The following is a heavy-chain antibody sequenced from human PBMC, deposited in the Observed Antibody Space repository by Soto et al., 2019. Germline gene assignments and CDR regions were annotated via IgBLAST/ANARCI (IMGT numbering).Heavy chain of an antibody. Sequence: EVQLVESGGGLVQPGGPLRLSCATSGFILSDCAMNWVRQAPGKGLEWVSYISSSSSVIDYADSVKGRFTVSRDNARNSLYLQMNSLRAEDTAVYYCARVLSWGSNWYYYMDVWGKGTTVTVSS. D-gene: IGHD7-27*01. CDR2: ISSSSSVI. V-gene: IGHV3-48*01. CDR1: GFILSDCA. CDR3: ARVLSWGSNWYYYMDV. J-gene: IGHJ6*03.